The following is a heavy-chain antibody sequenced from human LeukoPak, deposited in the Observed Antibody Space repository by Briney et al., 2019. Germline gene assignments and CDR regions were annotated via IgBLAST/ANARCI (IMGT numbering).Heavy chain of an antibody. D-gene: IGHD3-10*01. CDR3: ARGYSN. CDR1: GGTFTTYA. V-gene: IGHV1-69*13. Sequence: SVTVSCKASGGTFTTYAITWERQAPGQGLEWMGGITPMFGTSDYAQKLQGRVTITVAESTNTAHMELSSLRSEDTAGYYCARGYSNWSQGTLVIVSS. J-gene: IGHJ4*02. CDR2: ITPMFGTS.